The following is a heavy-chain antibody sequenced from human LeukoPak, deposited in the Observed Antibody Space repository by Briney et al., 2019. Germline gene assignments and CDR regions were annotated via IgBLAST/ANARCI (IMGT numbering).Heavy chain of an antibody. J-gene: IGHJ4*02. CDR1: GGSFSGYY. CDR3: ARGLYDYVWGSYRFSDPHFDY. D-gene: IGHD3-16*02. Sequence: WETLSLTCAVYGGSFSGYYWSWIRQPPGKGLEWIGEINHSGSTNYNPSLKSRVTISVDTSKNQFSLKLSSVTAADTAVYYCARGLYDYVWGSYRFSDPHFDYWGQGTLVTVSS. CDR2: INHSGST. V-gene: IGHV4-34*01.